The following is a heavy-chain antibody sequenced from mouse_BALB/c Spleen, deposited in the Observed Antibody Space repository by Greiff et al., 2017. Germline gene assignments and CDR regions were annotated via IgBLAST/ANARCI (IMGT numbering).Heavy chain of an antibody. Sequence: LQQPGSELVRPGASVKLSCKASGYTFTSYWMHWVKQRPGQGLEWIGNIYPGSGSTNYDEKFKSKATLTVDTSSSTAYMQLSSLTSEDSAVYYCTLRGYAMDYWGQGTSVTVSS. J-gene: IGHJ4*01. CDR1: GYTFTSYW. V-gene: IGHV1S22*01. CDR3: TLRGYAMDY. CDR2: IYPGSGST.